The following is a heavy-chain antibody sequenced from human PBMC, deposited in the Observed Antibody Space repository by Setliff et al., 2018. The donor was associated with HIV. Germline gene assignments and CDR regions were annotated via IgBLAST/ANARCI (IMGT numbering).Heavy chain of an antibody. D-gene: IGHD3-16*02. CDR2: INTGNGNT. V-gene: IGHV1-3*04. CDR1: GYSFTSHS. Sequence: ASVKVSCKASGYSFTSHSMHWVRQAPGQRLEWMGWINTGNGNTKYSQKFQDRVTITRDTSANTGYLEVTGPRFEDTAVYYCARDRVPKRGHSYREPDFDPWGQGTLVTVSS. CDR3: ARDRVPKRGHSYREPDFDP. J-gene: IGHJ5*02.